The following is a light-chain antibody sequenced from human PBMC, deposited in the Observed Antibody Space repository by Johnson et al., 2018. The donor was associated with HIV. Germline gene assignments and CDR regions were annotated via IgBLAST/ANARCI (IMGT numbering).Light chain of an antibody. CDR1: SSNIGNNY. CDR3: GTWDSRRSVYV. CDR2: DNN. Sequence: QSVLTQPPSVSAAPGQKVTISCSGSSSNIGNNYVSWYQQLPGTAPKLLIYDNNKRPSGIPDRFSGSKSGTSATLGITGLQTGAEADYYCGTWDSRRSVYVFGTGTKVTVL. V-gene: IGLV1-51*01. J-gene: IGLJ1*01.